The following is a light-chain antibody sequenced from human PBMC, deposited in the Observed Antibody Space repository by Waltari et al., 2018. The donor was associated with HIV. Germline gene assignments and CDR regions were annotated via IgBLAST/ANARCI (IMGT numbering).Light chain of an antibody. CDR3: QSYVSSVNVV. Sequence: QSVLTQPPSVSGAPGQTVTISCTGSSSNIGAAYDVQWYQQVPGTAPNLLIFANTNRPSGVPDRFSGSKSGTSASLAIPGLQTEDEADYYCQSYVSSVNVVFGGGTRVTVL. CDR2: ANT. CDR1: SSNIGAAYD. V-gene: IGLV1-40*01. J-gene: IGLJ3*02.